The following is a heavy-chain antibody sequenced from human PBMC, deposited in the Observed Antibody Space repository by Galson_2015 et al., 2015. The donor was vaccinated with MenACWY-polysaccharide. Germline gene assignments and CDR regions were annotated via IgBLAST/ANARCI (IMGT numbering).Heavy chain of an antibody. Sequence: CAISGDSVSSNSAAWNWIRQSPSRGLEWLGRTYYRSKWYNDYAVSVKSRITINPDTSKNKFSLQLNTVTPEDTAVYYCARSASRSSWSYCYFDLWGRGTLVTVSS. J-gene: IGHJ2*01. CDR1: GDSVSSNSAA. CDR2: TYYRSKWYN. CDR3: ARSASRSSWSYCYFDL. V-gene: IGHV6-1*01. D-gene: IGHD6-13*01.